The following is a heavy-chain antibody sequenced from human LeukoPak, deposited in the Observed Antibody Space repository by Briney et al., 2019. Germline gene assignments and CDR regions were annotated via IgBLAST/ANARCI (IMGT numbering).Heavy chain of an antibody. Sequence: SGTLSLTCAVYGGSFSGYYWSWVRQPPGKGLEWVGEINHSGSTNYNPSLKSRVTISLDTSKNQFSLSLNSVTAADTAIFYCARSMVTTDRNFDHWGQGTLVTVSS. CDR2: INHSGST. J-gene: IGHJ4*01. V-gene: IGHV4-34*01. CDR3: ARSMVTTDRNFDH. D-gene: IGHD2-21*02. CDR1: GGSFSGYY.